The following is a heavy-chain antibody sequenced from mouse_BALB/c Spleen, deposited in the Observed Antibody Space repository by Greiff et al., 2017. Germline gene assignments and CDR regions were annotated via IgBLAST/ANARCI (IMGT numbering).Heavy chain of an antibody. CDR3: VRDGGTGTGYFDY. CDR1: GFTFNTNA. J-gene: IGHJ2*01. Sequence: GGGLVQPKGSLKLSCAASGFTFNTNAMNWVRQAPGKGLEWVARIRSKSNNYATYYADSVKDRFTISRDDSQSMLYLQMNNLKTEDTAMYYCVRDGGTGTGYFDYWGQGTTLTVSS. D-gene: IGHD3-3*01. CDR2: IRSKSNNYAT. V-gene: IGHV10S3*01.